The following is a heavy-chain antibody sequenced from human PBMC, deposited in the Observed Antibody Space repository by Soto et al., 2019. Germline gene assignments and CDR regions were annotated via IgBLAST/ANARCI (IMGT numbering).Heavy chain of an antibody. CDR2: ISSNGGST. CDR3: LKGGDIVVVVAAPKDAFDI. Sequence: PGGSLRLSCSASGFTFSSYAMHWVRQAPGKGLEYVSAISSNGGSTYYADSVKGRFTISRDNSKNTLYLQMSSLRAEDTAVYYCLKGGDIVVVVAAPKDAFDIWGKGTMVTVSS. D-gene: IGHD2-15*01. V-gene: IGHV3-64D*08. CDR1: GFTFSSYA. J-gene: IGHJ3*02.